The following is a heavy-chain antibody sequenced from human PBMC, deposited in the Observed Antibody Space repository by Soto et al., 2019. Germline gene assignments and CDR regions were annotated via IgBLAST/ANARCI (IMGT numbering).Heavy chain of an antibody. CDR2: INHRGST. J-gene: IGHJ6*02. V-gene: IGHV4-34*01. CDR3: SRVSSGWSDKYYYGMDV. Sequence: PSETLSLTCAGYGGSFSGYYWSWIRQTPGKGLEWLGEINHRGSTNYNPSLKSRITINPDTSKNQFSLQLNSVSPEDTAVYYCSRVSSGWSDKYYYGMDVWGQGTTVTVSS. D-gene: IGHD6-19*01. CDR1: GGSFSGYY.